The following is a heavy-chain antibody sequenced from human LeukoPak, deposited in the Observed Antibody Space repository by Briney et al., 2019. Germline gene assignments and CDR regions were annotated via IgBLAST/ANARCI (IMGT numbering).Heavy chain of an antibody. CDR2: ISSSSSYI. CDR1: GFTFCSYS. D-gene: IGHD3-22*01. CDR3: ARVGRLIYDSSGYFDY. V-gene: IGHV3-21*01. Sequence: GGSLRLSCAASGFTFCSYSMNWVRQAPGKGLEWVSSISSSSSYIYYADSVKGRFTISRDNAKNSLYLQMNSLRAEDTAVYYCARVGRLIYDSSGYFDYWGQGTLVTVSS. J-gene: IGHJ4*02.